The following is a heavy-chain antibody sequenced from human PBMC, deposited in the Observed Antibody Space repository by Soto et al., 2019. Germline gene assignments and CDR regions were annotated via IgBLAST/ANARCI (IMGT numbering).Heavy chain of an antibody. Sequence: ASVKVSCKASGFTFTSYDINCVRQATGQGLEWMGWMNPNSGNTGYAQKFQGRVTITADKSTSTAYMELSSLRSEDTGVYYCARDIRGYYYGLDVWGQGTTVTVSS. CDR1: GFTFTSYD. V-gene: IGHV1-8*01. CDR2: MNPNSGNT. J-gene: IGHJ6*02. CDR3: ARDIRGYYYGLDV. D-gene: IGHD2-15*01.